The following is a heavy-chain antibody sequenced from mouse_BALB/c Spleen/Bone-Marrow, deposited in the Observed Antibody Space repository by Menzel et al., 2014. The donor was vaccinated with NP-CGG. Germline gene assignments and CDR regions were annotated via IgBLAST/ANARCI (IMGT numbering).Heavy chain of an antibody. CDR3: ARGEIYYYGSTHYFDY. V-gene: IGHV5-6-5*01. J-gene: IGHJ2*01. D-gene: IGHD1-1*01. CDR1: GFTFSSYA. CDR2: ITRGGNT. Sequence: EVKLVESGGGLVKPGGSPKLSCAASGFTFSSYAMSWVRQTPEKRLEWVASITRGGNTYYPDSVKGRFTISRDNARDILYLQMSSLRSEDTAMYYCARGEIYYYGSTHYFDYWGQGTTLTVSS.